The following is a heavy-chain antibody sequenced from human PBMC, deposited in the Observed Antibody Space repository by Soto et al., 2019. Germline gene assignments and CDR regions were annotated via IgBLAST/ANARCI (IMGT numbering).Heavy chain of an antibody. CDR1: GGSISSGGYY. CDR3: ARATYYYDSSGYSDRVLDY. V-gene: IGHV4-31*03. J-gene: IGHJ4*02. Sequence: PSETLSLTCTVSGGSISSGGYYWSGSRQHPWKGLEWIGYIYYSGNTYYNPSLKSRVTISEDTSKNQFSLKLSSVTAADTAVYYCARATYYYDSSGYSDRVLDYWGQGTLVTVSS. CDR2: IYYSGNT. D-gene: IGHD3-22*01.